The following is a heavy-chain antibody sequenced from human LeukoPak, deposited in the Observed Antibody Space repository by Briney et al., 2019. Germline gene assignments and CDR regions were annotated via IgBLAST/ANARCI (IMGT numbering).Heavy chain of an antibody. Sequence: QPGGSLRLSCAASGFTFSSYWMHWVRQAPGKGLVWVSHINTDGSSTNYADSVKGRFTISRDNAKNTLYLQMNSLRAEDTAVYYCARDPYSSSWFDYWGQGTLVTVSS. D-gene: IGHD6-13*01. CDR1: GFTFSSYW. V-gene: IGHV3-74*01. CDR2: INTDGSST. CDR3: ARDPYSSSWFDY. J-gene: IGHJ4*02.